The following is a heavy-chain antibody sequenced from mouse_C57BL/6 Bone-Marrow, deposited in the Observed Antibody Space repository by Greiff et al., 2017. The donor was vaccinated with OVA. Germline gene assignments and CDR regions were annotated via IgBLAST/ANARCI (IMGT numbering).Heavy chain of an antibody. CDR2: IDPSDSYT. CDR3: AREGQGAMDY. V-gene: IGHV1-69*01. D-gene: IGHD3-3*01. J-gene: IGHJ4*01. CDR1: GYTFTSYW. Sequence: QVQLKQPGAELVMPGASVKLSCKASGYTFTSYWMPWVKQRPGQGLEWIGEIDPSDSYTNYNQKFKGKSTFTVDKSSSTAYMQLSSLTAEDSAGKYCAREGQGAMDYWGQGTSVTVSS.